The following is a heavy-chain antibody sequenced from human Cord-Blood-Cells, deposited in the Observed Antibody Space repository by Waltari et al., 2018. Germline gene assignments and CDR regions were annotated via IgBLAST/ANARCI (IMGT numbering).Heavy chain of an antibody. CDR3: AKMQYGAGSFDY. CDR1: GFTFSSYA. Sequence: EVQLLESGGGLVQPGGSLRLSCAAYGFTFSSYAMSWVRQAPGKGLEWVSAISGSGGSTYYADSVKGRFTISRDNSKNTLYLQMNSLRAEDTAVYYCAKMQYGAGSFDYWGQGTLVTVSS. CDR2: ISGSGGST. D-gene: IGHD1-26*01. V-gene: IGHV3-23*01. J-gene: IGHJ4*02.